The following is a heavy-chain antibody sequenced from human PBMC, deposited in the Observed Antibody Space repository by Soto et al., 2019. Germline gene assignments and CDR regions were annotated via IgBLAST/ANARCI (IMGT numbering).Heavy chain of an antibody. CDR3: ARGGDTAMVHGMDV. CDR2: IYYSGST. Sequence: QVQLQESGPGLVKPSQTLSLTCTVSGGSISSGGYYWSWIRQHPGKGLEWIGYIYYSGSTYYNPFLKSRVTISVDTSKDQFSLKLSSVTAADTAVYYCARGGDTAMVHGMDVWGQGTTVTISS. D-gene: IGHD5-18*01. V-gene: IGHV4-31*03. J-gene: IGHJ6*02. CDR1: GGSISSGGYY.